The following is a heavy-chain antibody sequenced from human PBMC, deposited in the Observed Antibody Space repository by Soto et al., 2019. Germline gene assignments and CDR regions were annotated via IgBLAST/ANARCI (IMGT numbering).Heavy chain of an antibody. Sequence: QVQLVQSGAEVKKPGASVKVSCKASGYTFTSYYMHWVRQAPGQGLEWMGIINPSGGSTSYAQKFQGRVTMTRDTSTSTVYMELSSLRSEDTAVYYCARDSRTMSHGGGGGMVLWGQGTLVTVSS. CDR1: GYTFTSYY. CDR3: ARDSRTMSHGGGGGMVL. J-gene: IGHJ4*02. CDR2: INPSGGST. D-gene: IGHD3-10*02. V-gene: IGHV1-46*01.